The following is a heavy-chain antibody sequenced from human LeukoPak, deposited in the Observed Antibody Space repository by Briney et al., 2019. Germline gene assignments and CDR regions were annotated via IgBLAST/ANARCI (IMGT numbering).Heavy chain of an antibody. V-gene: IGHV3-48*03. Sequence: GGSLRLSCAASGFTFGIYEMNWVRQAPGKGLEWVSYTSNSDTTRYYADSVKGRFTISRDNVKNSLCLQMNSLRAEDTAVYYCARGGGSYPFFDYWGQGTLVTVSS. J-gene: IGHJ4*02. CDR3: ARGGGSYPFFDY. CDR2: TSNSDTTR. D-gene: IGHD1-26*01. CDR1: GFTFGIYE.